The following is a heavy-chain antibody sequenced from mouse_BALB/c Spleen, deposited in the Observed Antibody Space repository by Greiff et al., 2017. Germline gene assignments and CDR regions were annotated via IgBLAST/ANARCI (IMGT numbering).Heavy chain of an antibody. J-gene: IGHJ3*01. V-gene: IGHV5-4*02. CDR1: GFTFSDYY. D-gene: IGHD4-1*02. CDR2: ISDGGSYT. Sequence: EVQLVESGGGLVKPGGSLKLSCAASGFTFSDYYMYWVRQTPEKRLEWVATISDGGSYTYYPDSVKGRFTISRDNAKNNLYLQMSSLKSEDTAMYYCARDNNLAWFAYWGQGTLVTVSA. CDR3: ARDNNLAWFAY.